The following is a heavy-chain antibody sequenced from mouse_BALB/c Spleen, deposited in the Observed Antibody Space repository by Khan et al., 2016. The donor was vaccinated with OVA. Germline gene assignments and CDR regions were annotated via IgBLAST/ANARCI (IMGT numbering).Heavy chain of an antibody. J-gene: IGHJ3*01. D-gene: IGHD2-2*01. Sequence: QVRLQQSGTELVKPGASVKLSCKASGYTFISYYMYWVKQRPGQGLEWIGEINPSNGDTNFNEKLKSKATLTVDKSSSTAYMQLSSLTSEDSAVYYCTRSGYGSFAYWGQGTLVTVSA. CDR2: INPSNGDT. CDR1: GYTFISYY. CDR3: TRSGYGSFAY. V-gene: IGHV1-53*01.